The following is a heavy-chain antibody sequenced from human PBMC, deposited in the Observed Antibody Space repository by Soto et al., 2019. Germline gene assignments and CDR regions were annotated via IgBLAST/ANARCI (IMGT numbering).Heavy chain of an antibody. J-gene: IGHJ6*02. V-gene: IGHV3-30*18. D-gene: IGHD3-22*01. CDR3: AKDLYDSSGYYGRGGMDV. CDR2: ISYDGSNK. Sequence: LRLSCAASGFTFSSYGMHWVRQAPGKGLEWVAVISYDGSNKYYADSVKGRFTISRDNSKNTLYLQMNSLRAEDTAVYYCAKDLYDSSGYYGRGGMDVWGQGTTVTVSS. CDR1: GFTFSSYG.